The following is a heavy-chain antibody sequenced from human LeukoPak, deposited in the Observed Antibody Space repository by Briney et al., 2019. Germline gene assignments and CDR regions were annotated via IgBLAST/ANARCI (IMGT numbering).Heavy chain of an antibody. J-gene: IGHJ4*02. CDR2: ITASGTAM. CDR3: ASSGSYRFDY. Sequence: SGGSLRLSCVASGFTFSSYAMGWVRQAPGKGLEWVSHITASGTAMFYADSVKGRFTISRDNAKNSLYLQMNSLRDEDTAVYYCASSGSYRFDYWGQGTLVTVSS. D-gene: IGHD1-26*01. V-gene: IGHV3-48*02. CDR1: GFTFSSYA.